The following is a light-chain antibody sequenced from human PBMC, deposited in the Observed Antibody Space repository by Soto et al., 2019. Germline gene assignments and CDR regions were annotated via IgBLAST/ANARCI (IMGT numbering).Light chain of an antibody. V-gene: IGKV3-20*01. CDR2: GAS. CDR1: QSVSSSY. CDR3: HQYGSSPLYT. J-gene: IGKJ2*01. Sequence: EIVLTQSPGTLSLSPGGRATLSCRASQSVSSSYLAWYQQKPGQAPRLLIYGASSRATGIPDRFSGSGSGTDFTLTISRLEPEDFAVYYCHQYGSSPLYTFGQGTKLEIK.